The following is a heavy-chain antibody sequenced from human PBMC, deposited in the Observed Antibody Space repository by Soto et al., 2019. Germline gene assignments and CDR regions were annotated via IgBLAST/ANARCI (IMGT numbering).Heavy chain of an antibody. Sequence: QVQLQESGPGLVKPSQTLSLTCTVSGGSISSGGYYWSWIRQHPGKGLEWIGYIYYSGSTYYNPSLKSRVTISVDTSKNQFPLKLSSVTAADTAVYYCARGSNSTAPGAWFDPWGQGTLVTVSS. V-gene: IGHV4-31*03. CDR3: ARGSNSTAPGAWFDP. J-gene: IGHJ5*02. CDR1: GGSISSGGYY. CDR2: IYYSGST. D-gene: IGHD7-27*01.